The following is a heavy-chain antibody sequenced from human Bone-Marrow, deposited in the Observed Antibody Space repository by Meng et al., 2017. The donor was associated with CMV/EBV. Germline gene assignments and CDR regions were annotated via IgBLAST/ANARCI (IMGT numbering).Heavy chain of an antibody. CDR1: GFTFSGSA. V-gene: IGHV3-73*01. Sequence: GGSLRLSCAASGFTFSGSAMHWVRQVSGKGLEWVGRIRSKANSNATAYAASVKGRFTIPRDDSKNTAYLQMNSLKTENTAVYYCTISDTATGRGNYYNYYGMDVWGQGTTVTVSS. CDR2: IRSKANSNAT. D-gene: IGHD5-18*01. J-gene: IGHJ6*02. CDR3: TISDTATGRGNYYNYYGMDV.